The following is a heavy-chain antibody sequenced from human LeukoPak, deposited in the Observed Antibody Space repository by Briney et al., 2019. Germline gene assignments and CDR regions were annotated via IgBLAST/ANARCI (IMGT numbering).Heavy chain of an antibody. Sequence: GGSLRLSCAASGFTFSSYEMNWVRQAPGKGLEWVSYISSSGSTIYYADSVKGRFTISRDNSKNTLYLQMNSLRAEDTAVYYCAKSDDSSGYYHPLDDWGQGTLVTVSS. V-gene: IGHV3-48*03. CDR2: ISSSGSTI. CDR1: GFTFSSYE. D-gene: IGHD3-22*01. CDR3: AKSDDSSGYYHPLDD. J-gene: IGHJ4*02.